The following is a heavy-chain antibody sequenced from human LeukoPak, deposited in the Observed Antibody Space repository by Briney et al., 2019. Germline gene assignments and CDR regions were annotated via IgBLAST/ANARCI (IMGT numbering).Heavy chain of an antibody. CDR1: GFTFNTYS. CDR2: ISSSSSYI. CDR3: ARGADWLLIQSSSYYFDY. Sequence: GGSLRLSCAASGFTFNTYSMKWVRQAPGKGLEWVSSISSSSSYIYYADSVKGRFTISRDNAKNSLSLQMNSLRAEDTAVYYCARGADWLLIQSSSYYFDYWGQGTLVTVSS. D-gene: IGHD3/OR15-3a*01. V-gene: IGHV3-21*01. J-gene: IGHJ4*02.